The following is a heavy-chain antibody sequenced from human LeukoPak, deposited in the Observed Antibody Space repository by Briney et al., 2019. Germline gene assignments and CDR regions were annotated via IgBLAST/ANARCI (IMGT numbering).Heavy chain of an antibody. V-gene: IGHV4-61*02. CDR2: IYATGST. CDR3: ARGGLLNWFDP. CDR1: GDSFSSVSYY. D-gene: IGHD1-26*01. J-gene: IGHJ5*02. Sequence: ASETLSLTCTVSGDSFSSVSYYWSWIRQPAGKGLEWIGRIYATGSTNYNASRKSRVSISGDTSKNQFSLKLSSVTAADTAVYYCARGGLLNWFDPWGQGTLVTVSS.